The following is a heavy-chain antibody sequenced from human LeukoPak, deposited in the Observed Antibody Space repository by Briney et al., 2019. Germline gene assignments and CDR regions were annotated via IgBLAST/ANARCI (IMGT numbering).Heavy chain of an antibody. Sequence: PGRSLRLSCAASGFTFSSYGMHWVRQAPGKGLEWVAVISYDGSNKYYADSVKGRFTISRDNSKNTLYLQMNSLRAEDTAVYYCAKGLKRYCSGGSCYGFDYWGQGTLVTVSS. CDR3: AKGLKRYCSGGSCYGFDY. V-gene: IGHV3-30*18. CDR1: GFTFSSYG. D-gene: IGHD2-15*01. J-gene: IGHJ4*02. CDR2: ISYDGSNK.